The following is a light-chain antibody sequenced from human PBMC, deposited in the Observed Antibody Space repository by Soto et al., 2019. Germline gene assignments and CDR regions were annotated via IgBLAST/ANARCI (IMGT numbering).Light chain of an antibody. J-gene: IGKJ2*01. Sequence: EIWLTQSPGTLSLSPGERAALSCRASQSASSYLAWYQQKPGQAPRLLIYDVSSRATGIPDRFSGSGSGTDFILTISRLEPEDFAVYYCQQYGSSPRTFGQGTKLEIK. V-gene: IGKV3-20*01. CDR1: QSASSY. CDR3: QQYGSSPRT. CDR2: DVS.